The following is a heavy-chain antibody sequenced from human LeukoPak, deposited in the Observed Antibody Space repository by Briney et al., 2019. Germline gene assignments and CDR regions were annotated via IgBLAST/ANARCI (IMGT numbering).Heavy chain of an antibody. Sequence: GGSLRLSCAASGFTFNSYAMSWVRQAPGKGLEWVSAISGGGGSTCYADSVKGRFTISRDNSKNTLYLQMNSLRAEDTAVYYCAKSILLEDYWGQGTLVTVSS. D-gene: IGHD3-10*01. CDR1: GFTFNSYA. CDR2: ISGGGGST. CDR3: AKSILLEDY. V-gene: IGHV3-23*01. J-gene: IGHJ4*02.